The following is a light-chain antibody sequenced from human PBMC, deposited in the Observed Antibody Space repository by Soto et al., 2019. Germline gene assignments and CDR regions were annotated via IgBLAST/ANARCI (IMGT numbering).Light chain of an antibody. J-gene: IGKJ1*01. V-gene: IGKV3-11*01. CDR1: QSVTSY. CDR3: QQRSNWPLT. CDR2: DAS. Sequence: EIVLTQSPATLSLSPGERAPLSCRASQSVTSYLAWYQQKPGQAPRLLIYDASNRATGIPARFSGSGSGTDFTLPIRGVEPEDFAVYYRQQRSNWPLTVGQWTQVEIK.